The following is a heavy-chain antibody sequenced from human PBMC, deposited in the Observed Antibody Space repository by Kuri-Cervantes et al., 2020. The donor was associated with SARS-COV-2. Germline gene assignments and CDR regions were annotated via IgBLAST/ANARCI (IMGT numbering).Heavy chain of an antibody. J-gene: IGHJ4*01. CDR2: ISSSSSTI. D-gene: IGHD6-13*01. Sequence: GGSLRLSCAASGFTFSSYSMNWVRQAPGKGLEWVSYISSSSSTIYYADSVKGRFTISRDNSKNTLYLQMNSLRAEDTALYYCAKGLSSSWYVGFDYWGQGTLVTVSS. CDR1: GFTFSSYS. CDR3: AKGLSSSWYVGFDY. V-gene: IGHV3-48*01.